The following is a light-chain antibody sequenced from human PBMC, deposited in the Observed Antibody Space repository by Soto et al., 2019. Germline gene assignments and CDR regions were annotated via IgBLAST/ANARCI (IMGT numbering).Light chain of an antibody. Sequence: EIVLTQSPGTLSFSPGERATLSCRASQSVSSTSLAWYQQKPGQAPRLLIYGASTRATGIPARFSGSGSGTEFTLTISSLQSEDFAVYYCQQCKDWPLTFGGGTKVDIK. CDR2: GAS. J-gene: IGKJ4*01. V-gene: IGKV3-15*01. CDR3: QQCKDWPLT. CDR1: QSVSST.